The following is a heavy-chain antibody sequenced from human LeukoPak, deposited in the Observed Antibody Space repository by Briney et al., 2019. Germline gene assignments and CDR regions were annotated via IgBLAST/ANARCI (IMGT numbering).Heavy chain of an antibody. V-gene: IGHV3-30*02. D-gene: IGHD3-10*01. CDR1: GFIFSKYG. J-gene: IGHJ4*02. Sequence: PGGSLRLSCGASGFIFSKYGMHWVRKAPGKGLEWVAFIRYDGSNKYYADYVKGRFTISRENSNNTLYLQMKSLRAEATAVYYCAPYYGSGSYYKWAEYWGEGTLVTVSS. CDR3: APYYGSGSYYKWAEY. CDR2: IRYDGSNK.